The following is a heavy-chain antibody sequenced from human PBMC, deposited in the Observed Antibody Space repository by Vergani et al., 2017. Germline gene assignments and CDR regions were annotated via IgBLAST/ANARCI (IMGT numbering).Heavy chain of an antibody. CDR2: IYYSGST. Sequence: QVQLQESGPGLVKPSQTLSLTCTVSGGSISSAGYYWSWIRQHPGKGLEWIGYIYYSGSTYYNPSLKRRVTISVDTSKNQFSLKLSSVTAADTAVYYCARDTTEGYCSGGSCYPWGDFDYWGQGTLVTVSS. V-gene: IGHV4-31*03. CDR3: ARDTTEGYCSGGSCYPWGDFDY. D-gene: IGHD2-15*01. CDR1: GGSISSAGYY. J-gene: IGHJ4*02.